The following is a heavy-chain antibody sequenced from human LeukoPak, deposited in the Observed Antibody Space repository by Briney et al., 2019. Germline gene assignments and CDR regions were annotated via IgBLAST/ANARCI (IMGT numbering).Heavy chain of an antibody. Sequence: KPSETLSLTCAVYGGSFSGYYWSWIRQPPGKGLGWIGEINHSGSTNYNPSLKSRVTISVDTSKNQFSLKLSSVTAADTAVYYCARGRGWYSSSSVYFDYWGQGTLVTVSS. CDR3: ARGRGWYSSSSVYFDY. CDR1: GGSFSGYY. J-gene: IGHJ4*02. V-gene: IGHV4-34*01. CDR2: INHSGST. D-gene: IGHD6-6*01.